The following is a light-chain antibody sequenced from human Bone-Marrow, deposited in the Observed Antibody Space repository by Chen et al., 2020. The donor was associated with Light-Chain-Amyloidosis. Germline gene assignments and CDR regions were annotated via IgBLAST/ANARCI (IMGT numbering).Light chain of an antibody. V-gene: IGLV2-14*03. Sequence: QSALTQPASVSGSPGQSITISCTGTRSDIGGYQYVSRYQQHPGEAPKLIIYDVSRRPSGVSNRFSGSKSGNTASLTISGHQAEDEADYYCSSYTPRTTLYVFGTGTKVTVL. CDR2: DVS. J-gene: IGLJ1*01. CDR1: RSDIGGYQY. CDR3: SSYTPRTTLYV.